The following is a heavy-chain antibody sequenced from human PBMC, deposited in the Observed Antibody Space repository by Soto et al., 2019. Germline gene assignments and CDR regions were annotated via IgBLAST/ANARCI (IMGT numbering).Heavy chain of an antibody. CDR2: IYYSGST. Sequence: SETLSLTCTVCGGSISSYHWSWIRQPPGKGLEWVGYIYYSGSTNYNPSLKSRVTISADTSKSQFSLKLSSVTAADSAVYYCGRVVVPGTCCAFGVWGQGTMVTVSS. CDR3: GRVVVPGTCCAFGV. V-gene: IGHV4-59*01. CDR1: GGSISSYH. D-gene: IGHD1-1*01. J-gene: IGHJ3*01.